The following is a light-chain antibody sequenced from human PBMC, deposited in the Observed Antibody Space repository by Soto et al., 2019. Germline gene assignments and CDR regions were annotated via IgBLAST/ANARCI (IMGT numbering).Light chain of an antibody. CDR2: KAS. J-gene: IGKJ1*01. CDR1: QSVGTW. CDR3: HQRQSWPRT. V-gene: IGKV1-5*03. Sequence: FQLTQCPYTLSASVGVRITTSCPASQSVGTWGAWYQQKPGKAPNVLIYKASTLQSGVTSRFNGTGSGTEFTLTISSLQADDAATDYCHQRQSWPRTFGQGTKVDIK.